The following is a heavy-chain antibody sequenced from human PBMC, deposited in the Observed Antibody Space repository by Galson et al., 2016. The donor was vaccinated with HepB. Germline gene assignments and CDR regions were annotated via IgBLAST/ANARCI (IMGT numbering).Heavy chain of an antibody. CDR2: IIPILGTP. CDR1: GGTFSNYG. D-gene: IGHD6-19*01. Sequence: VKVSCKASGGTFSNYGISWVRQAPGQGLEYMGGIIPILGTPNYAQKFQGRVTITADESTSTACMEVSSLRSEDTAVYYCARTIVRLVRNYYYQYGMDVWGQGTTVTVSS. V-gene: IGHV1-69*13. J-gene: IGHJ6*02. CDR3: ARTIVRLVRNYYYQYGMDV.